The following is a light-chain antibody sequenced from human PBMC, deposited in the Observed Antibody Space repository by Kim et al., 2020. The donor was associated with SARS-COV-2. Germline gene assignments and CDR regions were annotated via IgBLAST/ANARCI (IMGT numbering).Light chain of an antibody. CDR2: YNI. V-gene: IGLV3-21*01. Sequence: PGEPAMTSSGGNTIGSTHVHWYRQNPRQAPLLVLYYNIDRPSGIPARFSGSNSVTTATLTISRVEAGDEADYYCQAWDSSYYFYVVFGGGTQLTVL. CDR3: QAWDSSYYFYVV. J-gene: IGLJ2*01. CDR1: TIGSTH.